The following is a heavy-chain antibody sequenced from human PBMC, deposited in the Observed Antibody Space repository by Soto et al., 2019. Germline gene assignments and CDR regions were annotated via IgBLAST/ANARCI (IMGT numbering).Heavy chain of an antibody. CDR3: ARWTYSMDV. J-gene: IGHJ6*02. V-gene: IGHV3-11*01. CDR2: IGDTGSPI. CDR1: GFTFSNYY. Sequence: QMQLVQSGGGLVKPGGSLRLSCAASGFTFSNYYMSWIRQAPGKGLEWVSYIGDTGSPIYLGDSVNGRSSISRDNATNSFYLHMNTLRGDDKDVDYCARWTYSMDVWVQGTTVTVSS. D-gene: IGHD5-12*01.